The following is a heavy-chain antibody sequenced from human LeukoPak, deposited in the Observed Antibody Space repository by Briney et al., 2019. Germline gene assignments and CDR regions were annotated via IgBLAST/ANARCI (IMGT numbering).Heavy chain of an antibody. D-gene: IGHD4-17*01. CDR2: ISAYNGNT. CDR1: GYTFTSYG. CDR3: ARDLSVTGYYYGMDV. V-gene: IGHV1-18*01. J-gene: IGHJ6*02. Sequence: AASVKVSCKASGYTFTSYGISWVRQAPGQGLEWMGWISAYNGNTNYAQKLQGRVTMTTDTSTSTAYTELRSLRSDDTAVYYCARDLSVTGYYYGMDVWGQGTTVTVSS.